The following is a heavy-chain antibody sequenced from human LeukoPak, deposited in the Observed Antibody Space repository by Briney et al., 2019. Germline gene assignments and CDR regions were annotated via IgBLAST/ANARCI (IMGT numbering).Heavy chain of an antibody. V-gene: IGHV4-4*07. CDR1: GGSISSNY. Sequence: SETLSLTCTVSGGSISSNYWSWIRQPAAKGLEWIGRIYTSGSTNYNPSLKSRVTMSVDTSKNQFSLKLSSVTAADTAVYYCARDAYCSSTSCYYYFDYWGQGTLVTVSS. J-gene: IGHJ4*02. CDR2: IYTSGST. D-gene: IGHD2-2*01. CDR3: ARDAYCSSTSCYYYFDY.